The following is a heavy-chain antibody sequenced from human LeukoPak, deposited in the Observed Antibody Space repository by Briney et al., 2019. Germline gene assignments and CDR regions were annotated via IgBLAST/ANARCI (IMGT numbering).Heavy chain of an antibody. CDR3: ARDPRVSFDP. J-gene: IGHJ5*02. Sequence: PGGSLRLSCAASGFTFSSYAMHWVRQAPGKGLEWVAVISYDGSNKYYADSVKGRFTISRDSSKNTLYLQMNSLRAEDTAVYYCARDPRVSFDPWGQGTLVTVSS. CDR1: GFTFSSYA. V-gene: IGHV3-30-3*01. CDR2: ISYDGSNK.